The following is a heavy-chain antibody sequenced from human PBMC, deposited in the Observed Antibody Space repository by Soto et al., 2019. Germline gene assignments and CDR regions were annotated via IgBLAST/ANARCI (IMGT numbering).Heavy chain of an antibody. D-gene: IGHD2-2*01. CDR1: GYTLTELS. J-gene: IGHJ4*02. CDR2: FDPEDGET. V-gene: IGHV1-24*01. CDR3: ATCGSRYYCSSTIPFDY. Sequence: ASVKVSCNVSGYTLTELSMHWVRQAPGKGLEWMGGFDPEDGETIYAQKFQGRVTMTEDTSTDTAYMELSSLRSEDTAVYYCATCGSRYYCSSTIPFDYWGQGTLVTVSS.